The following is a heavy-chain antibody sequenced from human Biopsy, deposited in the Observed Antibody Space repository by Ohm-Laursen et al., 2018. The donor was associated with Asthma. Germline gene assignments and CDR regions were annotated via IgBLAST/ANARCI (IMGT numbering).Heavy chain of an antibody. CDR3: ARATSTWSQSGPHYFDH. CDR2: VHSTGST. J-gene: IGHJ4*02. Sequence: LDTLSLTCTVSPGSINDYYWNWIRQFPGKGLEWIGYVHSTGSTRFNPSLKSRLTISVDTSVDQVSLKLTSVTAADTAVYYCARATSTWSQSGPHYFDHWGQGTLVTVSS. CDR1: PGSINDYY. V-gene: IGHV4-59*07. D-gene: IGHD6-13*01.